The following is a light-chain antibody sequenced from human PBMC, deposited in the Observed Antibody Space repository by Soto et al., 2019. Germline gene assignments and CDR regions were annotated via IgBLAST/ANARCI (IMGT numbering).Light chain of an antibody. J-gene: IGLJ1*01. Sequence: QSALTQPRSVSGSPGQSVTISCTGTSSDVGGYNYVSWYQQHPGKAPKLMIYDVSKRPSGVPDRFSGSKSGNTASLTISGLQAEDEADYYCCSYAGSYPHVFGTATKVTVL. V-gene: IGLV2-11*01. CDR1: SSDVGGYNY. CDR3: CSYAGSYPHV. CDR2: DVS.